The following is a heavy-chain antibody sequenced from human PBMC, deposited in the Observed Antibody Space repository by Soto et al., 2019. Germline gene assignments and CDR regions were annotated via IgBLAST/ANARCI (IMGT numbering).Heavy chain of an antibody. CDR2: IKQDGSEK. Sequence: GGSLRLSCAASGFTFSSYWMSWVRQAPGKGLEWVANIKQDGSEKYYVDSVKGRFTISRDNAKNSLYLQMNSLRAEDTAVYYCARERNDYIWGSYRYTDYWGQGTLVTVSS. V-gene: IGHV3-7*01. J-gene: IGHJ4*02. CDR1: GFTFSSYW. CDR3: ARERNDYIWGSYRYTDY. D-gene: IGHD3-16*02.